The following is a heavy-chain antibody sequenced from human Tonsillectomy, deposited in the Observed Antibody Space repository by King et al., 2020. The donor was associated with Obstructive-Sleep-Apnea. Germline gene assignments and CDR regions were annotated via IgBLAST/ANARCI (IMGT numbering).Heavy chain of an antibody. CDR2: IYPGDSDT. CDR1: GYSFTSYW. V-gene: IGHV5-51*01. D-gene: IGHD4-17*01. CDR3: ARQSRYYGDYDAFDI. Sequence: QLVQSGAEVKKPGESLKISCKGSGYSFTSYWIGRVRQMPGKGLEWMGIIYPGDSDTRYSPSFQGQVTISADKSISTAYLQWSSLKASDTAMYYCARQSRYYGDYDAFDIWGQGTMVTVSS. J-gene: IGHJ3*02.